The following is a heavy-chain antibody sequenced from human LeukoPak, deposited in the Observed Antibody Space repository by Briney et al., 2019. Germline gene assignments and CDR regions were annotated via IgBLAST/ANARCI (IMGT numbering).Heavy chain of an antibody. CDR3: ATVITMVRGVTRDDAFDI. J-gene: IGHJ3*02. V-gene: IGHV1-69*13. D-gene: IGHD3-10*01. Sequence: ASVKASCKASGVTFSSYAISWVRQAPGQGLEWMGGIIPIFGTANYAQKFQGRVTITADESTSTAYMELSSLRSEDTAVYYCATVITMVRGVTRDDAFDIWGQGTMVTVSS. CDR2: IIPIFGTA. CDR1: GVTFSSYA.